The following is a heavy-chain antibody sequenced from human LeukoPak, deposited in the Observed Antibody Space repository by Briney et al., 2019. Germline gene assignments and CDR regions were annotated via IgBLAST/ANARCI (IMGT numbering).Heavy chain of an antibody. V-gene: IGHV1-24*01. CDR3: YAQVVPAAITSNWFDP. J-gene: IGHJ5*02. CDR2: FDPEDGET. D-gene: IGHD2-2*01. Sequence: ASVKVSCKASGYTFTSYDINWVRQAPGKGLEWMGGFDPEDGETIYAQKFQGRVTMTEDTSTDTAYMELSSLRSEDTAVYYCYAQVVPAAITSNWFDPWGQGTLVTVSS. CDR1: GYTFTSYD.